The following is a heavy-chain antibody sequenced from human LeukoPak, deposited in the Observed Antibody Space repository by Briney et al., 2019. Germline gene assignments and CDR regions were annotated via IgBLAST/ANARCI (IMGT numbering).Heavy chain of an antibody. CDR3: ARENSGSYREFDY. Sequence: SETLSLTCTVSGGSISSYYWSWIRQPAGKGLEWVGRIYTSGSTNYNASLKSRVSMSVDTSKNQFSLKLSSVTAAVTAVFYCARENSGSYREFDYWGQGTLVTVSS. J-gene: IGHJ4*02. D-gene: IGHD1-26*01. CDR2: IYTSGST. V-gene: IGHV4-4*07. CDR1: GGSISSYY.